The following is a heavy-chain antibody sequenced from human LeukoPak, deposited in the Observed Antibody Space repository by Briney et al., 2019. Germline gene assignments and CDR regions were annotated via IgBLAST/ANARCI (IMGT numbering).Heavy chain of an antibody. CDR2: INPNSGGT. J-gene: IGHJ6*03. CDR1: GYTFTTYY. Sequence: ASVKVSCKASGYTFTTYYMHWVRQAPGQGLEWMGWINPNSGGTNYAQKFRGRVTMTRDTSISTAYMELSRLRSDDTAVYYCVRAAVGVVARGYYYYMDVWGKGTTVTISS. CDR3: VRAAVGVVARGYYYYMDV. D-gene: IGHD2-15*01. V-gene: IGHV1-2*02.